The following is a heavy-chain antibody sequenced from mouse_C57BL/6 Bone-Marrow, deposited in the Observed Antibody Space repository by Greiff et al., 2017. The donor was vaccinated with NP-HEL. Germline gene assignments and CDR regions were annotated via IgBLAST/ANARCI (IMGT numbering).Heavy chain of an antibody. CDR3: ARTYYYGSSYCAMDY. CDR2: ISSGSSTI. V-gene: IGHV5-17*01. J-gene: IGHJ4*01. CDR1: GFTFSDYG. Sequence: EVQRVESGGGLVKPGGSLKLSCAASGFTFSDYGMHWVRQAPEKGLEWVAYISSGSSTIYYADTVKGRFTISRDNAKNTLFLQMTSLRSEDTAMYYCARTYYYGSSYCAMDYWGQGTSVTVSS. D-gene: IGHD1-1*01.